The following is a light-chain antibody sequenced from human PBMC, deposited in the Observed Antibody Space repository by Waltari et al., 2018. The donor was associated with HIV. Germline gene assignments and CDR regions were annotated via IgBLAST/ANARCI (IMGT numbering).Light chain of an antibody. V-gene: IGLV1-47*01. Sequence: QSVLTQSPSASGTPGQRVAISCSGGTSNIGTNYVYWYQQLPGTTPKLLIYRHNQRPSGVPDRFSGSKSGTSASLAIIGLRSEDEADYYCATWDDSLSGRIFGGGTKLTVL. J-gene: IGLJ2*01. CDR2: RHN. CDR3: ATWDDSLSGRI. CDR1: TSNIGTNY.